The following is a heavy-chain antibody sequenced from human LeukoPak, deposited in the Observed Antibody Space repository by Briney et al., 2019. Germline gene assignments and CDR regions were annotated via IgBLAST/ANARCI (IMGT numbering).Heavy chain of an antibody. D-gene: IGHD6-6*01. J-gene: IGHJ6*03. CDR3: TTGPIAARDYYYYMDV. Sequence: GGSLRLSCAASGFTFSNAWMSWVRQARRKGSEWVGRIKSKTDGGTTDYAAPVKGRFTISRDDSKNTLYLQMNSLKTEDTAVYYCTTGPIAARDYYYYMDVWGKGTTVTVSS. CDR1: GFTFSNAW. CDR2: IKSKTDGGTT. V-gene: IGHV3-15*01.